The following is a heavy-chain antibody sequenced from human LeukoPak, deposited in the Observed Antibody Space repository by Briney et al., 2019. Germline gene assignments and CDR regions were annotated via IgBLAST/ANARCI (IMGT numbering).Heavy chain of an antibody. CDR1: VYTFTGYY. J-gene: IGHJ4*02. CDR2: INPNSGGT. Sequence: ASVKVSCKASVYTFTGYYMHWVRQAPGQGLEWMGRINPNSGGTNYAQKFQGRVTMTRDTSISTAYMELSRLRSDDTAVYYCARGPYYDFVWGSYLFRYWAQGTLVTVSS. V-gene: IGHV1-2*06. D-gene: IGHD3-16*01. CDR3: ARGPYYDFVWGSYLFRY.